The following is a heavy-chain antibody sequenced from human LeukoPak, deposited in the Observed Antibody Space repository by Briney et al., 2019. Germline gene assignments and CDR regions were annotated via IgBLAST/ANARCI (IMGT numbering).Heavy chain of an antibody. Sequence: GKSLRLSCVASGFTFSSYAMHWVRQAPGKGLEWVAVISYDGSNPYYADSVKGRFTISRDNSKNTLYLQMNSLRAEDTAVYYCAKGTDYGDYYYYGMDVWGQGTTVTVSS. CDR3: AKGTDYGDYYYYGMDV. CDR1: GFTFSSYA. D-gene: IGHD4-17*01. J-gene: IGHJ6*02. V-gene: IGHV3-30-3*01. CDR2: ISYDGSNP.